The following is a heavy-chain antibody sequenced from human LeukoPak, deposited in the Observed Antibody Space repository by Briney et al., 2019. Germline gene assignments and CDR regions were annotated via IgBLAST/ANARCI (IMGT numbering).Heavy chain of an antibody. J-gene: IGHJ3*02. D-gene: IGHD2-2*01. CDR2: ISSSSAYI. CDR3: AREVPAAMSGFDI. CDR1: GFTFTTHT. V-gene: IGHV3-21*01. Sequence: GGSLRLSCAASGFTFTTHTVNSVRQAPGNCLECLSSISSSSAYISYADAVRGRFTVSRDNSKNSLFLQMNSLRAEDTAVYYCAREVPAAMSGFDIWGQGTMVTVSS.